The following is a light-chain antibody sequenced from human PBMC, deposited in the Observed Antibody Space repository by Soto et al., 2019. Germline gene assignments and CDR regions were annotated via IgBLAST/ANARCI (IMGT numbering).Light chain of an antibody. J-gene: IGLJ3*02. V-gene: IGLV2-8*01. CDR1: SSDVGGYNY. Sequence: QSALTQPPSASGSPGQSVTISCTGTSSDVGGYNYVSWYQQHPGKAPKLMIYEVSKRPSGVPGRFSGSKSGNTASLTVSGLKAEDEADYYCSSYAGSYTWVFGGGTQLTVL. CDR3: SSYAGSYTWV. CDR2: EVS.